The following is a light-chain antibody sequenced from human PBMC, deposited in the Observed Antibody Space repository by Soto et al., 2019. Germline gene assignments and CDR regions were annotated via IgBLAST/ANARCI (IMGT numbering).Light chain of an antibody. J-gene: IGLJ2*01. Sequence: QSVLTQPPSASGTPGQRVTISCSGSNSNIGSNTVHWYQQLPGTAPKLLIYSNNQRPSGVPDRFSGSKSGTSASLAISGLQSEDEADYYCAAWDDILNAVVFGGGTKLTVL. V-gene: IGLV1-44*01. CDR3: AAWDDILNAVV. CDR1: NSNIGSNT. CDR2: SNN.